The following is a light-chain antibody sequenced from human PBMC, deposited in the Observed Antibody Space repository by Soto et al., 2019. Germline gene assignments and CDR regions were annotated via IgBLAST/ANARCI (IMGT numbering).Light chain of an antibody. V-gene: IGKV1-39*01. CDR1: QSISSY. Sequence: DIPVTPSPFSLSGSLGDRGTLPCRASQSISSYLNCYQHKRGKAPKLLIYAASSLQTGVPSRFSGSGSGTDFTLTITSLQAEDVAVYYRQQYHSLPLTLGGGTKVDIK. CDR3: QQYHSLPLT. CDR2: AAS. J-gene: IGKJ4*01.